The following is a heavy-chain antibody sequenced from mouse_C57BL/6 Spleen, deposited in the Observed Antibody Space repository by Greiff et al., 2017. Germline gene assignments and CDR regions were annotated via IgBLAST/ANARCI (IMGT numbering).Heavy chain of an antibody. CDR2: ISSGSSTI. CDR3: AMIYYGNSYAMYD. Sequence: VHLVEFGGGLVKPGGFLKLFCAASGFTFSDYGMHWVRQAPKKGLEWVSYISSGSSTIYYADTVKGRFTISRDNAKNTLFLQMTSLRTKTTAMYYCAMIYYGNSYAMYDQGQETTVTASS. V-gene: IGHV5-17*01. CDR1: GFTFSDYG. J-gene: IGHJ4*01. D-gene: IGHD2-1*01.